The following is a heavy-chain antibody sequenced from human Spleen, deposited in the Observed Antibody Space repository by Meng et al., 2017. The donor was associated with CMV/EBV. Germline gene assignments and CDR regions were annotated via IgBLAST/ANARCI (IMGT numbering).Heavy chain of an antibody. CDR1: GYSFNNYW. Sequence: GESLKISCKGSGYSFNNYWIGWVRQMPGKGLEWMGIIYPGDSETTYSPSFQGQVTISADKSISTAYLQWSSLKASDTAVYYCARRQGGCSNGVCYSSHYYGMDVWGQGTTVTVSS. CDR2: IYPGDSET. J-gene: IGHJ6*02. CDR3: ARRQGGCSNGVCYSSHYYGMDV. V-gene: IGHV5-51*01. D-gene: IGHD2-8*01.